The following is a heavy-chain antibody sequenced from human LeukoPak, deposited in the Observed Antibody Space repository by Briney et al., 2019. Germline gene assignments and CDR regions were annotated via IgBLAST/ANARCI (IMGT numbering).Heavy chain of an antibody. D-gene: IGHD5-18*01. J-gene: IGHJ4*02. V-gene: IGHV4-4*07. CDR3: VRQGYNYGAFNA. CDR1: GDPISCCY. Sequence: SETLSLTCAVSGDPISCCYWTWIRQSAGKGLEGIGRVFISGSTNYNPSLQGRVTMSVDRSKSQFSLRLSSVTAADTAVYYCVRQGYNYGAFNAWGQGTLVTVSS. CDR2: VFISGST.